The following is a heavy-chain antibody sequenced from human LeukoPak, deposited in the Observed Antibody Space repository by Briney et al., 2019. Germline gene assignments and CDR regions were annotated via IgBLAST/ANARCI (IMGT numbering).Heavy chain of an antibody. CDR2: INGDGSTT. Sequence: PGGSLRLSCTASGFTFSTYWINWVRQSPGKGLLWVALINGDGSTTTHADSVKGRFTISRGNAKNTAYLQMNSLRDEDTAVYFCARDYAGSPDYWGQGTLVTVSA. V-gene: IGHV3-74*03. CDR1: GFTFSTYW. CDR3: ARDYAGSPDY. D-gene: IGHD3-10*01. J-gene: IGHJ4*02.